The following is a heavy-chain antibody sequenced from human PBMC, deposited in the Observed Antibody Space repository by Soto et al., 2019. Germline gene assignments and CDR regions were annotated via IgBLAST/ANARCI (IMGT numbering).Heavy chain of an antibody. CDR3: AKPPPYGSGTYREYFLH. Sequence: PGGSLRLSCAASGFTFSSYAMSWVRQAPGKGLEWVSAISGSGDITYYADSVKGRFSISRDNSKNTLYLQMNSLRVEDTAVYYCAKPPPYGSGTYREYFLHWGQGTPVTVSS. CDR1: GFTFSSYA. CDR2: ISGSGDIT. V-gene: IGHV3-23*01. J-gene: IGHJ1*01. D-gene: IGHD3-10*01.